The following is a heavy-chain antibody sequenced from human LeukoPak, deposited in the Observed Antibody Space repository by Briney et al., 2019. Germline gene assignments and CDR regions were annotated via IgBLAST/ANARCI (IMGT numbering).Heavy chain of an antibody. Sequence: GGSLRLSCAASGFTFANYAMHWVRQAPGKGLEWVSGISWNSGSIGYADSVKGRFTISRDNAKNSLYLQMNSLRAEDTALYYCAKAAAGTYDYYYYMDVWGKGTTVTVSS. J-gene: IGHJ6*03. D-gene: IGHD6-13*01. V-gene: IGHV3-9*01. CDR1: GFTFANYA. CDR3: AKAAAGTYDYYYYMDV. CDR2: ISWNSGSI.